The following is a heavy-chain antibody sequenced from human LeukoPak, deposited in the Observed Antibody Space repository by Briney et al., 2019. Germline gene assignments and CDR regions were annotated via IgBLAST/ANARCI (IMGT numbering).Heavy chain of an antibody. CDR2: IYSDGSG. J-gene: IGHJ4*02. D-gene: IGHD4-17*01. CDR3: ARDGEDGDYLTY. V-gene: IGHV3-53*01. CDR1: GFTVSSNY. Sequence: GGSLRLSCAASGFTVSSNYMSWVRQAPGKGLEWVSVIYSDGSGHYADSVKGRFTISRDNSKNTLHLQMNSLRVEDTAVYYCARDGEDGDYLTYWGQGTLVTVSS.